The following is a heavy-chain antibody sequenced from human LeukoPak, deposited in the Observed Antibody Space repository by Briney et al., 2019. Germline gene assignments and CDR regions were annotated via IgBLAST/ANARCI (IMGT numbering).Heavy chain of an antibody. Sequence: SVKVSFKASGGTFSSYAISWVRQAPGQGLEWMGGIIPIFGTANYAQKFQGRVTITADESTSTAYMELSSLRSEDTAVYYCARDLSIGPTSGAFDIWGQGTMVTVSS. J-gene: IGHJ3*02. CDR1: GGTFSSYA. V-gene: IGHV1-69*01. CDR2: IIPIFGTA. CDR3: ARDLSIGPTSGAFDI. D-gene: IGHD3-22*01.